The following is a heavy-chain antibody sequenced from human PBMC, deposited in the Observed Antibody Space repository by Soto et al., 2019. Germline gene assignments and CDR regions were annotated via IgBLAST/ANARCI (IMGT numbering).Heavy chain of an antibody. CDR3: ATPSGVGNGPDYFDY. Sequence: QVQLVQSGAEVKKPGSSVKVSCKASGGTFSSYAISWVRQAPGQGLEWMGWINPNSGGTNYAQKFQGRVTMTRDTSISTAYMELSRLRSDDTAVYYCATPSGVGNGPDYFDYWGQGTLVTVSS. V-gene: IGHV1-2*02. CDR2: INPNSGGT. J-gene: IGHJ4*02. CDR1: GGTFSSYA. D-gene: IGHD2-8*01.